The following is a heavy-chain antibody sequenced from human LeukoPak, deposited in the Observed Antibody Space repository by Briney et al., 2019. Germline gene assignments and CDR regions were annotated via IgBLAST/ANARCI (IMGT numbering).Heavy chain of an antibody. Sequence: GGSLRLSCAVSEFPFSFYEMNWVRQAPGKGLEWVSNIGSSGTNRYYADSVKGRFSISRDNAKSSLYLQMNSLRVEGTAVYYCALLAVASDFDYWGQGALVTVSS. J-gene: IGHJ4*02. D-gene: IGHD6-19*01. CDR2: IGSSGTNR. CDR3: ALLAVASDFDY. V-gene: IGHV3-48*03. CDR1: EFPFSFYE.